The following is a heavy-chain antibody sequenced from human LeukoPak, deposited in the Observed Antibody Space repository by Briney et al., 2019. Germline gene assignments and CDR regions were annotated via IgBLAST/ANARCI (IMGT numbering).Heavy chain of an antibody. J-gene: IGHJ1*01. V-gene: IGHV3-21*01. CDR3: ARGAYSSSWNCEH. D-gene: IGHD6-13*01. Sequence: GGSLRLSCVASGFTFSSYTMNWVRQAPGKGLEWVSSITSSGSYIYYADSVKGRFTISRDNAKNSLYLQMNSLRVEDTAVYYCARGAYSSSWNCEHWGQGTLVTVSS. CDR1: GFTFSSYT. CDR2: ITSSGSYI.